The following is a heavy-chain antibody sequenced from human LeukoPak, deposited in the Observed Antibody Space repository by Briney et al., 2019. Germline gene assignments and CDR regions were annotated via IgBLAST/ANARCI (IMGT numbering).Heavy chain of an antibody. CDR2: IIPIFGTA. J-gene: IGHJ4*02. CDR1: GGTFSSYT. Sequence: SVKVSCKASGGTFSSYTISWVRQAPGQGLEWMGGIIPIFGTANYAQKFQGRVTITADESTSTAYMELSSLRSEDTAVYYCARSVLTLNYYDSSGYASFDYWGQGTLVTVSS. D-gene: IGHD3-22*01. V-gene: IGHV1-69*13. CDR3: ARSVLTLNYYDSSGYASFDY.